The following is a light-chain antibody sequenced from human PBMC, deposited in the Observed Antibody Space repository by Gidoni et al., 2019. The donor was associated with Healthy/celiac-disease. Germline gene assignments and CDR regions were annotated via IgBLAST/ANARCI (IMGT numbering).Light chain of an antibody. V-gene: IGKV3-15*01. CDR2: GAS. CDR1: QSVSSN. CDR3: QQYNNWPPYT. J-gene: IGKJ2*01. Sequence: EIVMTQSPATQSVSPGERATLSCRASQSVSSNLAWYQQKPGQPPRLLIYGASTRATGIPARFSGSGSGTEFTLTISSLQSEDFAVYYCQQYNNWPPYTFGQGTKLEIK.